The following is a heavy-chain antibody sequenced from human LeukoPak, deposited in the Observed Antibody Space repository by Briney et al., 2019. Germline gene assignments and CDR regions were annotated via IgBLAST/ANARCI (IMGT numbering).Heavy chain of an antibody. Sequence: SETQSLTCAVFGGSFSGYFWSWIRQPPGKGLEWIGEINDSESTNYNPSLKSRVTISVDTSKNQFSLKLSSVTAADTAIYYCAREKAAAGSFIAINDYWGQGTLVTVSS. J-gene: IGHJ4*02. CDR2: INDSEST. CDR1: GGSFSGYF. D-gene: IGHD6-13*01. CDR3: AREKAAAGSFIAINDY. V-gene: IGHV4-34*01.